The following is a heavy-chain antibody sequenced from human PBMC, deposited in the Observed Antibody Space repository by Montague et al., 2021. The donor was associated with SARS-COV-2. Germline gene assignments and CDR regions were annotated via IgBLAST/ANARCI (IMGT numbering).Heavy chain of an antibody. CDR2: IKAGNT. CDR3: ARGLQQRSNFDY. CDR1: GFRVSDSY. Sequence: SRRLSFAASGFRVSDSYMSWVRQAPGKGPEWVSIIKAGNTYYTDSVKGRFTMSRDNSKNTLSLQMNSLRDEDTAVYYCARGLQQRSNFDYWGQGTLVTVSS. D-gene: IGHD6-25*01. V-gene: IGHV3-53*01. J-gene: IGHJ4*02.